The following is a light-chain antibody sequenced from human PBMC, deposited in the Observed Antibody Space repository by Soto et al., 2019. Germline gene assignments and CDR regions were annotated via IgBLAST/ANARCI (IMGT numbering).Light chain of an antibody. CDR2: DAS. CDR1: QSVSTY. Sequence: EIVLTQSPGTLSLSPGERAALSCRASQSVSTYLAWYQQKPGQAPRLFIYDASNRATGIPARFSGSGSGTDFTLTISSLEPEDFAVYYCQQRSKWPFTFGQGTRLEIK. V-gene: IGKV3-11*01. CDR3: QQRSKWPFT. J-gene: IGKJ5*01.